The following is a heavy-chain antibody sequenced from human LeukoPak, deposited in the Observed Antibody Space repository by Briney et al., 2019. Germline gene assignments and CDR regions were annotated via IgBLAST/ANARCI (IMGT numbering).Heavy chain of an antibody. CDR1: GFTFSIYA. CDR3: DPHDSSSHF. J-gene: IGHJ4*02. D-gene: IGHD6-6*01. CDR2: ISSDGSNK. V-gene: IGHV3-30-3*01. Sequence: GGSLRLSCAASGFTFSIYAMHLVRQAPGKGLEWVAFISSDGSNKYYADSVKGRFTISRDNSKNTLYLQMNSLRDEDTAVYYCDPHDSSSHFWGQGTLVTVSS.